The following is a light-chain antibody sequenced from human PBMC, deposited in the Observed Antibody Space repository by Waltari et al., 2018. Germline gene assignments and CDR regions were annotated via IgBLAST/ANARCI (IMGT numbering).Light chain of an antibody. J-gene: IGKJ1*01. CDR1: QSVSSSY. CDR2: GAS. Sequence: IVLTQSPGTLSLSPGERATLSCRASQSVSSSYLAWYQQKPGQAPRLLIDGASSRATGIPDRFSGSGSGTDFTLTISRLEPEDFAVYYCQQYGSWWTFGQGTKVEIK. CDR3: QQYGSWWT. V-gene: IGKV3-20*01.